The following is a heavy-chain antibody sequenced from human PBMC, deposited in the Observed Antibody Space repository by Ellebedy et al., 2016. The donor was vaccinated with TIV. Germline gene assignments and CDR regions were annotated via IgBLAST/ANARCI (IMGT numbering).Heavy chain of an antibody. V-gene: IGHV1-2*02. CDR1: GYNFTSYG. J-gene: IGHJ3*02. Sequence: ASVKVSCKTSGYNFTSYGISWVRQAPGQGLEWMGWINPNSGGTNYAQKFQGRVTMTRDTSISTAYMELSRLRSDDTAVYYCARDPGGSYVNDAFDIWGQGTMVTVSS. CDR3: ARDPGGSYVNDAFDI. D-gene: IGHD1-26*01. CDR2: INPNSGGT.